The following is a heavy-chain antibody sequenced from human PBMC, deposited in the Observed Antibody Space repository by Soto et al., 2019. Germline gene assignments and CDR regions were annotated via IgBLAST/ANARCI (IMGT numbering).Heavy chain of an antibody. J-gene: IGHJ6*02. CDR1: GYSFTSYW. CDR3: ERLPKDDDYYYGMDV. CDR2: IYPGDSDT. V-gene: IGHV5-51*01. Sequence: PGESLKISCKGSGYSFTSYWIGWVRQMPGKGLEWMGIIYPGDSDTRYSPSFQGQVTISADKSISTAYLQWSSLKASDTAMYYCERLPKDDDYYYGMDVWGQGTTVTVSS.